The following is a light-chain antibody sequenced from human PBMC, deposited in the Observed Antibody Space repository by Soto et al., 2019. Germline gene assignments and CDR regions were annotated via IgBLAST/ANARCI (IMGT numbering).Light chain of an antibody. CDR3: QQSYSTPLT. Sequence: DIQMTQSPSSLSASVGDRVTITCRASQSISSYLNWYQQKPGKAPKLLIYAASSLQSGVPSRFSGSGSGTDVTLTISILQPEDFATYDCQQSYSTPLTFGGGTKVEIK. J-gene: IGKJ4*02. CDR2: AAS. V-gene: IGKV1-39*01. CDR1: QSISSY.